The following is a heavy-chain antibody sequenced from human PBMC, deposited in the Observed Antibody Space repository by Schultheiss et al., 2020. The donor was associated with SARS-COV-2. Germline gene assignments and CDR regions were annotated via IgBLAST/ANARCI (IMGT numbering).Heavy chain of an antibody. J-gene: IGHJ1*01. V-gene: IGHV4-4*09. CDR1: GQSISSYY. D-gene: IGHD2-15*01. Sequence: SETLSLTCNVSGQSISSYYWSWIRQSPEKGLEWIGSIYSSGSTNYNPSLKSRVTMSVDTSKNQFSLKLSSVTAADTAVYYCASTSDIVVALASTWGQGTLVTVSS. CDR2: IYSSGST. CDR3: ASTSDIVVALAST.